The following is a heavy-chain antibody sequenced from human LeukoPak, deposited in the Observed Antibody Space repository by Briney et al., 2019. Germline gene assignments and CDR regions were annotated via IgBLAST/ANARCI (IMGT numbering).Heavy chain of an antibody. V-gene: IGHV3-15*01. Sequence: GGSLRLSCAASGFTFSNAWMSWVRQAPGKGLEWVARIKSKTDGGTTDYAAPVKGRFTISRDDSKNTLYLQMNSLKTEDTAVYYCAKGLAYCGGDCYSPFDYWDQGTLVTVSS. CDR1: GFTFSNAW. J-gene: IGHJ4*02. D-gene: IGHD2-21*02. CDR3: AKGLAYCGGDCYSPFDY. CDR2: IKSKTDGGTT.